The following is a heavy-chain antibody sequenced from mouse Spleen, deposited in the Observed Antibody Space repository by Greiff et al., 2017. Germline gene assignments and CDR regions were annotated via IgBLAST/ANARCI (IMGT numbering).Heavy chain of an antibody. Sequence: EVQLVESGGGLVKLGGSLKLSCAASGFTFSSYAMSWVRQTPEKRLEWVATISSGGGNTYYPDSVKGRFTISRDNAKNTLYLQMSSLKSEDTAMYYCARRGYYGSTYYFDYWGQGTTLTVSS. CDR1: GFTFSSYA. CDR2: ISSGGGNT. J-gene: IGHJ2*01. V-gene: IGHV5-9-3*01. D-gene: IGHD1-1*01. CDR3: ARRGYYGSTYYFDY.